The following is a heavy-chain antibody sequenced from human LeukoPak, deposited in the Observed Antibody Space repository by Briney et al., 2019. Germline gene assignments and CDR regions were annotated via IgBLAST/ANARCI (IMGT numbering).Heavy chain of an antibody. J-gene: IGHJ3*02. Sequence: SETLSLTCAVYGGSFSGYYWSWIRQPPGKGLEWIGEINHSGSTNYNPSLKSRVTISVDTSKNQFSLKLGSVTAADTAVYYCASPSRVGAFDIWGQGTMVTVSS. D-gene: IGHD1-26*01. CDR1: GGSFSGYY. V-gene: IGHV4-34*01. CDR2: INHSGST. CDR3: ASPSRVGAFDI.